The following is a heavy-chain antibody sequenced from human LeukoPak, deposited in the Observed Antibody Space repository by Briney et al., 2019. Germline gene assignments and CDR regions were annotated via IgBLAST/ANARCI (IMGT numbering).Heavy chain of an antibody. Sequence: ASVKVSCKASGYTFTSYGISWVRQAPGQGLEWMGWIRAYNGNTNYAQKLQGRVTMTTDTSTSTAYMELRSLRSDDTAVYYCARDAQGTYYDFWSGYSYFDYWGQGTLVTVSS. V-gene: IGHV1-18*01. D-gene: IGHD3-3*01. CDR3: ARDAQGTYYDFWSGYSYFDY. J-gene: IGHJ4*02. CDR2: IRAYNGNT. CDR1: GYTFTSYG.